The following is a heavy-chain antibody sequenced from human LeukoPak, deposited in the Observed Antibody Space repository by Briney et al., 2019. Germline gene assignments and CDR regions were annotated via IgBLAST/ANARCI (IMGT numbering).Heavy chain of an antibody. J-gene: IGHJ4*02. CDR3: ARGRPHLPTHFDY. V-gene: IGHV4-34*01. D-gene: IGHD5/OR15-5a*01. Sequence: SETLSLTCAVYGGSFSGYYWSWIRQPPGKGLEWIGEINHSGSTNYNPYLKSRVTISVDTSKNQFSLKLSSVTAADTAVCYCARGRPHLPTHFDYWGQGTLVTVSS. CDR2: INHSGST. CDR1: GGSFSGYY.